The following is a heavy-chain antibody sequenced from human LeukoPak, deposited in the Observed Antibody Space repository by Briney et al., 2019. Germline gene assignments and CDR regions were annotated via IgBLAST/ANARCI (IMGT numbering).Heavy chain of an antibody. CDR2: ISSSSSYI. CDR3: ARDRDDFWSGIDY. J-gene: IGHJ4*02. V-gene: IGHV3-21*01. CDR1: GFTFSSYS. D-gene: IGHD3-3*01. Sequence: GGSLRLSCAAFGFTFSSYSMNWVRQAPGKGLEWVSSISSSSSYIYYADSVKGRFTISRDNAKNSLYLQMNSLRAEDTAVYYCARDRDDFWSGIDYWGQGTLVTVSS.